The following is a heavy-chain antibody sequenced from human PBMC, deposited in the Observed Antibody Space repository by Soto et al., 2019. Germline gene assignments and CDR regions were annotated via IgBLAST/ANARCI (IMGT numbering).Heavy chain of an antibody. J-gene: IGHJ4*02. V-gene: IGHV2-5*02. CDR3: AREAYSSTYFDS. Sequence: QITLKESGPTLVRPTQTLTLTCTFSGFSLSTNGVGVGWIRQSPGKALEWLALIYWDDDHRYIPSLKTRLTITKDTSKHQVVLTLTNLDPEDTGTYYCAREAYSSTYFDSWGQGTLVTVSS. CDR2: IYWDDDH. CDR1: GFSLSTNGVG. D-gene: IGHD2-21*01.